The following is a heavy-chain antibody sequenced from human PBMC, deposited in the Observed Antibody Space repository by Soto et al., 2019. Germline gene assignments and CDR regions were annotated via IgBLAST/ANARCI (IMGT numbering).Heavy chain of an antibody. CDR1: GFTFSDYY. V-gene: IGHV3-11*01. CDR3: ARVRDTAMVSYYFDY. CDR2: ISSSGSTI. D-gene: IGHD5-18*01. J-gene: IGHJ4*02. Sequence: GGSLRLSCAASGFTFSDYYMSWIRQAPGKGLEWVSYISSSGSTIYYADSVKGRFTISRDNAKNSLYLQMNSLRAEDTAVYYCARVRDTAMVSYYFDYWGQGTLVTSPQ.